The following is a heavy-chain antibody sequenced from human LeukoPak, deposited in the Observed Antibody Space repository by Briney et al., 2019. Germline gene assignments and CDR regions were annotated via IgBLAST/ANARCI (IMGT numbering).Heavy chain of an antibody. CDR2: IYYSGST. CDR3: ARAHYDSGRFAWGPKTYYYGMDV. V-gene: IGHV4-31*03. D-gene: IGHD3-22*01. J-gene: IGHJ6*02. CDR1: GGSISSGGYY. Sequence: SETLSLTCTVSGGSISSGGYYWSWLRQHPGKGLEWIGYIYYSGSTYYNPSLKSRVTISVDTSKNQFSLKLSSVTAADTAVYYCARAHYDSGRFAWGPKTYYYGMDVWGQGTTVTVSS.